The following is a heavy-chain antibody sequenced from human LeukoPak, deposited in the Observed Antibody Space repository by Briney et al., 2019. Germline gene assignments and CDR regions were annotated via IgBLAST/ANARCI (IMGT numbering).Heavy chain of an antibody. CDR3: AKPMGVVGWLQPFDY. CDR2: ISWNSGSI. J-gene: IGHJ4*02. D-gene: IGHD5-24*01. Sequence: GRSLRLSCAASGFTFDDYAMHWVRQAPGKGLEWVSGISWNSGSIGYADSVKGRFTISRDNAKNSLYLQMNSLRAEDTPLYYCAKPMGVVGWLQPFDYWGQGTLVTVSS. CDR1: GFTFDDYA. V-gene: IGHV3-9*01.